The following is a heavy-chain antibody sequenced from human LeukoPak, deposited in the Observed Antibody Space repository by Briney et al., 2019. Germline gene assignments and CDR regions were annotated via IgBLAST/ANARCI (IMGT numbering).Heavy chain of an antibody. CDR1: GGTFSSYA. J-gene: IGHJ5*02. CDR2: IIPIFGTA. D-gene: IGHD3-3*01. CDR3: ARVLHHDFWSGYGPYNWFDP. Sequence: SVKVSCKASGGTFSSYAISWVRQAPGQGLEWMGGIIPIFGTANYAQKFQGRVTITADESTSTAYMELSSLRSEDTAVYYCARVLHHDFWSGYGPYNWFDPWGQGTLVTVSS. V-gene: IGHV1-69*01.